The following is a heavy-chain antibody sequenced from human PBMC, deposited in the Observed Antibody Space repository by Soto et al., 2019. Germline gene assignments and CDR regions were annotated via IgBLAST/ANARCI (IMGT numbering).Heavy chain of an antibody. Sequence: PGGSLRLSCAASGFTLNYYAISWVRQAPGKGLEWVSAITSTGDTYYVDSVKGRFTISRDNSKNTLYLQMNSLRAEDTAVYYCAKEIAASATLWLDPWGQGTLVTVSS. CDR3: AKEIAASATLWLDP. V-gene: IGHV3-23*01. CDR2: ITSTGDT. CDR1: GFTLNYYA. J-gene: IGHJ5*02. D-gene: IGHD6-13*01.